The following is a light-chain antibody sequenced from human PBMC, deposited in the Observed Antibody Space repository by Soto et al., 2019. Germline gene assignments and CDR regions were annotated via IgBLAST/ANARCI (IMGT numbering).Light chain of an antibody. CDR3: QQYGRPQT. CDR2: TTS. Sequence: ELVWTRSPDPLSLSPGSSATISGRASQSVSSDSLAWHQKPPRPPTLLIIYTTSNRATGPPDISGGSAGATDTPTTISRQAEDDVAQYYRQQYGRPQTFGQGTKVDIK. V-gene: IGKV3-20*01. CDR1: QSVSSDS. J-gene: IGKJ1*01.